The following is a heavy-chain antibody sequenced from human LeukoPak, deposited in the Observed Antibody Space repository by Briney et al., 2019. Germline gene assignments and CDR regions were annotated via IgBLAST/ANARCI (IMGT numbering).Heavy chain of an antibody. Sequence: GASVKVSCKASGYTFTSYGISWVRQAPGQGLEWMGWISAYNGNTNYAQKLQGRVTMTTDTSTSTAYMELRSLRSEDTAVYYCARTQYSGYDFVSYYYYYYMDVWGKGTTVTVSS. CDR2: ISAYNGNT. D-gene: IGHD5-12*01. V-gene: IGHV1-18*01. CDR3: ARTQYSGYDFVSYYYYYYMDV. J-gene: IGHJ6*03. CDR1: GYTFTSYG.